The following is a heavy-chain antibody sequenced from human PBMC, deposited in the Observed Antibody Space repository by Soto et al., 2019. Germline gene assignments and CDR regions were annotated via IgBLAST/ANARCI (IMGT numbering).Heavy chain of an antibody. Sequence: QVQLVQSGAEVKKPGSSVKVSCKASGGSFSNYALNWVRQAPGQGLEWMGRIVPFVGITKYAQKFQGRVTITADNSTSTAYIELSSLRSEDTAVYYCAWEKGATNDFWGQGTLVTVFS. J-gene: IGHJ4*02. D-gene: IGHD5-12*01. CDR3: AWEKGATNDF. CDR1: GGSFSNYA. V-gene: IGHV1-69*04. CDR2: IVPFVGIT.